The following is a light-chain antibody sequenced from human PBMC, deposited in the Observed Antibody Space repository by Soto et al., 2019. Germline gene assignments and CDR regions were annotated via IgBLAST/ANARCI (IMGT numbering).Light chain of an antibody. CDR1: QSLLHSNGYNY. V-gene: IGKV2-28*01. J-gene: IGKJ1*01. CDR2: LGY. Sequence: MVVNKYTISLLVTPGELASISCRSIQSLLHSNGYNYVDWYLQKPGQSPQLLIYLGYNRASGVPDRFSGSGSGTDFTLKISRVEAEDVGVYLRMQDLHTPTFGHGTNV. CDR3: MQDLHTPT.